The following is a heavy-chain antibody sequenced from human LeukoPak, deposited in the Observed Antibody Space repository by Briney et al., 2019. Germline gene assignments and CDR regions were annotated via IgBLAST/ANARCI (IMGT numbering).Heavy chain of an antibody. Sequence: SVTVSCKASGYRFIDYFIHWVRQAPGQGLEWMGRIIPILGIANYAQKFQGRVTITADKSTSTAYMELSSLRSEDTAVYYCARPRPPYCSSTSCPTYYYYYYGMDVWGQGTTVTVSS. D-gene: IGHD2-2*01. V-gene: IGHV1-69*02. CDR1: GYRFIDYF. J-gene: IGHJ6*02. CDR3: ARPRPPYCSSTSCPTYYYYYYGMDV. CDR2: IIPILGIA.